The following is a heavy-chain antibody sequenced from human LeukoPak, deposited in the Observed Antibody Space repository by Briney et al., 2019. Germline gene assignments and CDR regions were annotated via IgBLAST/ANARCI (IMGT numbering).Heavy chain of an antibody. CDR3: ATLVGATTSEQGY. CDR2: IIPIFGTA. Sequence: GASVKVSCKASGGTFSSYAISWVRQAPRQGLEWMGGIIPIFGTASYAQKFQGRVTITADESTSTAYMELSSLRSEDTAVYYCATLVGATTSEQGYWGQGTLVTVSS. V-gene: IGHV1-69*13. J-gene: IGHJ4*02. CDR1: GGTFSSYA. D-gene: IGHD1-26*01.